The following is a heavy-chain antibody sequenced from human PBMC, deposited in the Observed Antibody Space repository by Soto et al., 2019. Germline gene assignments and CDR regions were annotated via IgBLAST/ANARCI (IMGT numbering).Heavy chain of an antibody. Sequence: VESLKISCKGSGYSFTSYWIGWVRQMPGKGLEWMGIIYPGDSDTRYSPSFQGQVTISADKSISTAYLQWSSLKASDTAMYYCARRMLPALAYYGMDVWGQGTTVTVSS. CDR2: IYPGDSDT. J-gene: IGHJ6*02. CDR3: ARRMLPALAYYGMDV. CDR1: GYSFTSYW. V-gene: IGHV5-51*01. D-gene: IGHD2-8*01.